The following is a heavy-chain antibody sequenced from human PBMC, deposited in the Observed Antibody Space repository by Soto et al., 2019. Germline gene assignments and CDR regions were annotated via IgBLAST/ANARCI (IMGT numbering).Heavy chain of an antibody. D-gene: IGHD5-12*01. J-gene: IGHJ5*01. CDR3: ARWKYTDNRRWFDS. V-gene: IGHV3-30-3*01. Sequence: QVQLVESGGGVVQPGRSLRLSCAASGFTFSSYAMHWVRQAPGKGLEWVAVISYDGSNKYYADSVKGRFTITRDNSKNTLYLQRNKLRGEDMAVYYCARWKYTDNRRWFDSWGQGTLVTVSS. CDR1: GFTFSSYA. CDR2: ISYDGSNK.